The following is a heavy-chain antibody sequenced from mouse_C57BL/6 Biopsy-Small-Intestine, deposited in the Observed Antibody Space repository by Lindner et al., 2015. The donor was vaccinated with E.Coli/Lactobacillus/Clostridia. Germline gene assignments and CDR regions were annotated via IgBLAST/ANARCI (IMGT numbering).Heavy chain of an antibody. CDR2: IYPYNGVS. J-gene: IGHJ2*01. D-gene: IGHD4-1*01. V-gene: IGHV1-31*01. Sequence: VQLQESGPELVKPGASVKISCKASGYSFTGYYMNWVKQSHGNILDWIGYIYPYNGVSSYNQKFKGKATLTVDKSSSTAYMQLNSLTSDDSAVYYCASLTGTKGYFDYWGQGTTLTVSS. CDR3: ASLTGTKGYFDY. CDR1: GYSFTGYY.